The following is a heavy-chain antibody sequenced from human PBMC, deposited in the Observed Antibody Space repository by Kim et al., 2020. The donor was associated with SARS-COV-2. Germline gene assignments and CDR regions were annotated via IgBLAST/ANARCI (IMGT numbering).Heavy chain of an antibody. V-gene: IGHV3-30*03. CDR2: ISYDGSTQ. CDR3: TRNLVADTEMGH. D-gene: IGHD2-15*01. CDR1: GFSFNSHL. Sequence: GGSLRLSCAASGFSFNSHLMHWVRQAPGRGLEWVARISYDGSTQRYPDSVKGRFTISRDNSKNALYLQMNSLRPEDTAVYYCTRNLVADTEMGHWGQGTLVTVSP. J-gene: IGHJ4*02.